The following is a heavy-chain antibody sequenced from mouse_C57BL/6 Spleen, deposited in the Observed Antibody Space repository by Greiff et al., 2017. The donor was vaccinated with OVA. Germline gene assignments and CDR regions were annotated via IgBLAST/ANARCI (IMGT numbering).Heavy chain of an antibody. CDR1: GYSITSGYY. Sequence: EVKLQESGPGLVKPSQSLSLTCSVTGYSITSGYYWNWIRQFPGNKLEWMGYISYDGSNNYNPSLKNRISITRDTSKNQFFLKLNSVTTEDTATYYCARDSSGGAWFAYWGQGTLVTVSA. V-gene: IGHV3-6*01. J-gene: IGHJ3*01. CDR2: ISYDGSN. CDR3: ARDSSGGAWFAY. D-gene: IGHD3-2*02.